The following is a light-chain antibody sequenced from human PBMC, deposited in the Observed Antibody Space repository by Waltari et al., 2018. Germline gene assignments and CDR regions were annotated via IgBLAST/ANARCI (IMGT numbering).Light chain of an antibody. CDR1: QSVTSR. CDR2: RAS. Sequence: DIQMTQSPSTLSASVGDRVTITCRASQSVTSRLAWYQQKPGKAPKLLIYRASALESGVSSRFSGSVSGTEFTLTITGLQPDDFATYYCQQYSSYSTFGGGTKVEIK. CDR3: QQYSSYST. V-gene: IGKV1-5*03. J-gene: IGKJ4*01.